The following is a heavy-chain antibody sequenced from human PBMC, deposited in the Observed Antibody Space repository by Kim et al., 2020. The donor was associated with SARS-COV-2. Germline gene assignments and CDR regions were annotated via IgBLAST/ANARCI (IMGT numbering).Heavy chain of an antibody. Sequence: SETLSLTCAVYGGSFSGYYWSWIRQPPGKGLEWIGEINHSGSTNYNPSLKSRFTISVDTSKNQFSLKLSSVTAADTAVYYCARGVAIVLRYFDHSQANWFDPWGQGTLVTVSS. CDR2: INHSGST. CDR3: ARGVAIVLRYFDHSQANWFDP. CDR1: GGSFSGYY. J-gene: IGHJ5*02. D-gene: IGHD3-9*01. V-gene: IGHV4-34*01.